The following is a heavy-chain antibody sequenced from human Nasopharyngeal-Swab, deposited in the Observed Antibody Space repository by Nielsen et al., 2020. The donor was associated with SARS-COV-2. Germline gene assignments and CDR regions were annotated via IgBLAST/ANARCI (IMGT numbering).Heavy chain of an antibody. Sequence: GGSLRLSCAASGFTFSSYAMHWVRQAPGKGLEWVAVISYDGSNKNYADSVKGRFTISRDNSKNTLYLQMNSLRAEDTAVYYCARDEGCFDYWGQGTLVTVSS. J-gene: IGHJ4*02. CDR1: GFTFSSYA. CDR2: ISYDGSNK. D-gene: IGHD2-15*01. V-gene: IGHV3-30-3*01. CDR3: ARDEGCFDY.